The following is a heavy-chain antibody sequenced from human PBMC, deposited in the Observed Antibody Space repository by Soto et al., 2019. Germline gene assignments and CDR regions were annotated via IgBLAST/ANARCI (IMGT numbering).Heavy chain of an antibody. V-gene: IGHV1-69*13. CDR2: IIPIFGTA. D-gene: IGHD3-10*01. J-gene: IGHJ6*02. CDR3: ARDYYGSGSYTYYYGMDV. Sequence: SVKVSCKASGGAFSSYAISWVRQAPGQGLEWMGGIIPIFGTANYAQKFQGRVTITADESTSTAYMELSSLRSEDTAVYYCARDYYGSGSYTYYYGMDVWGQGTTVTVSS. CDR1: GGAFSSYA.